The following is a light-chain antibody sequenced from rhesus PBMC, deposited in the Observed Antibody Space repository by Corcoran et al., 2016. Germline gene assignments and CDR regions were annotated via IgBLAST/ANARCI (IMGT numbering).Light chain of an antibody. CDR3: QKYSSPPFT. V-gene: IGKV3-53*02. CDR1: QSVSSY. Sequence: VILTQSPATLSLSPGERATLSCRASQSVSSYLAWYQQKPGQAPKLIIYGASSRATGTPDRFSGRGSGTDFTLTISSLEPEDFAVYYCQKYSSPPFTFGPGTKLNLK. CDR2: GAS. J-gene: IGKJ3*01.